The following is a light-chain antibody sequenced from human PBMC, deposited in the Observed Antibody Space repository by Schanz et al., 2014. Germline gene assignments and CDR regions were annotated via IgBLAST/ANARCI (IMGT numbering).Light chain of an antibody. J-gene: IGLJ3*02. CDR1: SSNIGNNY. V-gene: IGLV1-51*01. Sequence: QSVLTQPPSVSAAPGQKVTISCSGSSSNIGNNYVSWYQQFPGTATKLLIYDNNKRPSGIPDRFSGSKSGTSATLGITGLQTGDEADYYCGTWDSSLSAAVFGGGTKLPVL. CDR2: DNN. CDR3: GTWDSSLSAAV.